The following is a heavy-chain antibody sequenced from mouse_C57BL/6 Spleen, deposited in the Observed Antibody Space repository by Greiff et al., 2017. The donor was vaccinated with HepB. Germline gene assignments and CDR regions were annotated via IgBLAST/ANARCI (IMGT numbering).Heavy chain of an antibody. D-gene: IGHD2-4*01. V-gene: IGHV5-9*01. Sequence: EVKLMESGGGLVKPGGSLKLSCAASGFTFSSYTMSWVRQTPEKRLEWVATISGGGGNTYYPDSVKGRFTISRENAKNTLYLQMSSMRSEDTALYYCASVDYVRSWFAYWGQGTLVTVSA. CDR1: GFTFSSYT. J-gene: IGHJ3*01. CDR3: ASVDYVRSWFAY. CDR2: ISGGGGNT.